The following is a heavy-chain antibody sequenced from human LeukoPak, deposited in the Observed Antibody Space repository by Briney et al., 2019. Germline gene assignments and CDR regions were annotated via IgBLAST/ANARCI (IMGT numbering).Heavy chain of an antibody. CDR1: GGSFSGYY. V-gene: IGHV4-34*01. D-gene: IGHD3-22*01. CDR2: INHSGST. J-gene: IGHJ4*02. CDR3: ARGDYDSYHFDY. Sequence: EASETLSLTCAVYGGSFSGYYWSRIRQPPGKGLEWIGEINHSGSTNYNPSLKSRVTISVDTSKNQFSLKLSSVTAADTAVYYCARGDYDSYHFDYWGQGTLVTVSS.